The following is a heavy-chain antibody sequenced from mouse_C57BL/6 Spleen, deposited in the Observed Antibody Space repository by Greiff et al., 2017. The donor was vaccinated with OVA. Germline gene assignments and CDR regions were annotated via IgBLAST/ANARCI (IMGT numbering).Heavy chain of an antibody. V-gene: IGHV1-26*01. CDR1: GYTFTDYY. J-gene: IGHJ1*03. D-gene: IGHD1-1*01. CDR3: ARTLYYYGSSYWYFDV. Sequence: DVKLQESGPELVKPGASVKISCKASGYTFTDYYMNWVKQSPGKSLEWIGDISPNNGGTSYNAKFKGKATLTVDKSSSTAYMELRSLTSEDSAVYYCARTLYYYGSSYWYFDVWGTGTTVTVSS. CDR2: ISPNNGGT.